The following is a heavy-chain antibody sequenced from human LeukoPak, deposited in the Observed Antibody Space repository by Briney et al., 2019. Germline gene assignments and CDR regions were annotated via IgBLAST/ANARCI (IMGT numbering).Heavy chain of an antibody. V-gene: IGHV4-34*01. CDR1: GGSFSGYY. D-gene: IGHD2-2*02. J-gene: IGHJ6*02. CDR2: INHSGST. Sequence: SETLSLTCAVYGGSFSGYYWSWIRQPPGKGLEWIGEINHSGSTNYNPSLKSRVTISVDTSKNQFSLKLGSVTAADTAVYYCARIRRYCSSTSCYNAYGMDVWGQGTTVTVSS. CDR3: ARIRRYCSSTSCYNAYGMDV.